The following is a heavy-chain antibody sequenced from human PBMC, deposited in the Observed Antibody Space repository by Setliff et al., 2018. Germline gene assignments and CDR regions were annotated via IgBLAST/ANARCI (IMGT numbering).Heavy chain of an antibody. J-gene: IGHJ4*02. CDR2: ISAYNGNA. CDR1: GYTFTSYG. V-gene: IGHV1-18*01. Sequence: ASVKVSCKASGYTFTSYGISWVRQAPGQGLEWMGWISAYNGNANYGQKLQGRLTMTTDTSTSTAYMELRSLRSDDTAVYYCARSPPTVVVTAIQAIFDYWGQGTLVTGSS. CDR3: ARSPPTVVVTAIQAIFDY. D-gene: IGHD2-21*02.